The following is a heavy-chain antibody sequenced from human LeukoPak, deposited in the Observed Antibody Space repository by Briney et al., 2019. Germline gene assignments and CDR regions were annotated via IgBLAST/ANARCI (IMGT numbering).Heavy chain of an antibody. J-gene: IGHJ4*02. CDR3: ASSSTYFDY. V-gene: IGHV4-61*01. CDR2: IYYSGST. CDR1: GGSVSSGSYY. Sequence: SETLSLTCTVSGGSVSSGSYYWSWILQPPGKGLEWIGYIYYSGSTNYNPSLKSRVTISVDTSKNQFSLKLSSVTAADTAVYYCASSSTYFDYWGQGTLVTVSS.